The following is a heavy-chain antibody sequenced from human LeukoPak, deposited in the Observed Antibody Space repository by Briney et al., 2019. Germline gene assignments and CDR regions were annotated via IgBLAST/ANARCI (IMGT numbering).Heavy chain of an antibody. V-gene: IGHV3-74*01. CDR1: GFTFSDYW. D-gene: IGHD5-12*01. Sequence: GGSLRLSCAASGFTFSDYWMHWVRQAPGKGLVWVSRVNSDGSSTSYADSVKGRFTISRDNSKNTLYLQMNSLRAEDTAVYYCAKTSGYSGYDLGSWGQGTLVTVSS. CDR2: VNSDGSST. J-gene: IGHJ4*02. CDR3: AKTSGYSGYDLGS.